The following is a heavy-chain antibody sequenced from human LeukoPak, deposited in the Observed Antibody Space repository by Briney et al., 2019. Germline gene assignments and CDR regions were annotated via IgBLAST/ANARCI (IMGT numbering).Heavy chain of an antibody. CDR1: GFTVSSNY. CDR2: IYSGGST. Sequence: PGGSLRLSCAASGFTVSSNYMSWVRQAPGKGLEWVSVIYSGGSTYYADSVKGRFTISRDNSKNTLYLQMNSLRAEDTAVYYCAREPPGNYDSSGYYYAYFDRWGQGTLVTVSS. V-gene: IGHV3-53*01. D-gene: IGHD3-22*01. J-gene: IGHJ4*02. CDR3: AREPPGNYDSSGYYYAYFDR.